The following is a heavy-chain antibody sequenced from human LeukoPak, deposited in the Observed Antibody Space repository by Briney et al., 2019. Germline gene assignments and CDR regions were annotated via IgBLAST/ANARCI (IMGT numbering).Heavy chain of an antibody. Sequence: GESLKISCKGSGYSFTSYWIGWVRQMPGKGLGWVGIIYPGDSDTRCRPSFQGQVTISADKSISTAYLQWSSLKASDTAMYYCARPLYYGSGSAGYWGQGTLVTVSS. CDR2: IYPGDSDT. D-gene: IGHD3-10*01. J-gene: IGHJ4*02. V-gene: IGHV5-51*01. CDR3: ARPLYYGSGSAGY. CDR1: GYSFTSYW.